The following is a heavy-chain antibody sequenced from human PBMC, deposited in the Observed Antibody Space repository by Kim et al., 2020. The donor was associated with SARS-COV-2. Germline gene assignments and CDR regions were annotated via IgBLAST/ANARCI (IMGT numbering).Heavy chain of an antibody. Sequence: ASVKVSCKASGYTFTGYYMHWVRQAPGQGLEWMGRINPNSGGTNYAQKFQGRVTMTRDTSISTAYMELSRLRSDDTAVYYCAKGGTVTTAFGYYYGMDVWGQGTTVTVSS. CDR2: INPNSGGT. D-gene: IGHD4-4*01. J-gene: IGHJ6*02. CDR3: AKGGTVTTAFGYYYGMDV. V-gene: IGHV1-2*06. CDR1: GYTFTGYY.